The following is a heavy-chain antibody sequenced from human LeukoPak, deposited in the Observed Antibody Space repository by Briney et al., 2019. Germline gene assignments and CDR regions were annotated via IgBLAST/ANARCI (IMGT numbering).Heavy chain of an antibody. D-gene: IGHD2-15*01. Sequence: SETLSLTCTVSGGSISNYYWSWIRQPAGKGLEWIERKYARGSSNYNPPVQSRVTMSVDTSKNQFSLKLRSVTAADTAVYYCARGRYCSADICTGGDSFDIWGQGTMVSVSP. CDR3: ARGRYCSADICTGGDSFDI. J-gene: IGHJ3*02. V-gene: IGHV4-4*07. CDR2: KYARGSS. CDR1: GGSISNYY.